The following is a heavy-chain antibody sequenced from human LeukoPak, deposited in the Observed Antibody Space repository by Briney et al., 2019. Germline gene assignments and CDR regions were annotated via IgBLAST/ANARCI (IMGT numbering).Heavy chain of an antibody. V-gene: IGHV3-23*01. CDR1: GFTFSSYA. J-gene: IGHJ2*01. CDR2: ISGSGADT. CDR3: ARPGSSWSTYWYFDL. Sequence: GGSLRLSCAASGFTFSSYAMSWVRQAPGKGLEWVSGISGSGADTYYADSGKGRFTVSTDNSKNTLYLQMNTLRADDTAIYYCARPGSSWSTYWYFDLWGRGTLVPVSS. D-gene: IGHD6-13*01.